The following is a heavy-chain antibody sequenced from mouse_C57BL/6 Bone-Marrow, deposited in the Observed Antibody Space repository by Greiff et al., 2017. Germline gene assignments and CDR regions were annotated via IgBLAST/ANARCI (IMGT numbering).Heavy chain of an antibody. J-gene: IGHJ2*01. V-gene: IGHV5-6*01. CDR1: GFTFSSYG. CDR2: ISSGGSYT. D-gene: IGHD2-4*01. Sequence: EVKLQESGGDLVKPGGSLKLSCAASGFTFSSYGMSWVRQTPDKRLEWVATISSGGSYTYYPDSVKGRFTISRDNAKNTLYLQKSSLKSEDTAMYYCARQGYDYRDYWGQGTTLTVSS. CDR3: ARQGYDYRDY.